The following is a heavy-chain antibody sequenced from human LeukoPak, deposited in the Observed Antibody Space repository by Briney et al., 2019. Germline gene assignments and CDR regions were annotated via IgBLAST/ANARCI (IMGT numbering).Heavy chain of an antibody. J-gene: IGHJ4*02. D-gene: IGHD3-22*01. CDR3: ARGEATYYYDSSGLDY. V-gene: IGHV4-59*01. Sequence: PSETLSLTCTVSGGSISSYYWSWIRQPPGKGLEWIGYIYYSGSTNYNPSLKSRVTISVDTSKNQFSLKLSSVTAADTAVYYCARGEATYYYDSSGLDYWGRGTLVTVSS. CDR1: GGSISSYY. CDR2: IYYSGST.